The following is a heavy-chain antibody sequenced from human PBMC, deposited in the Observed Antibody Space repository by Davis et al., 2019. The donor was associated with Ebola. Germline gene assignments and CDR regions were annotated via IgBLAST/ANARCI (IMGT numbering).Heavy chain of an antibody. CDR3: ARGLDIVVVVADLYYFDY. CDR2: INPNSGGT. D-gene: IGHD2-15*01. CDR1: GYTFTGYY. J-gene: IGHJ4*02. V-gene: IGHV1-2*06. Sequence: AASVKVSCKASGYTFTGYYMHWVRQAPGQGLEWMGRINPNSGGTNFAQKFQGRVTMTRDTSISTAYMELSRLRSDDTAVYYCARGLDIVVVVADLYYFDYWGQGTLVTVSS.